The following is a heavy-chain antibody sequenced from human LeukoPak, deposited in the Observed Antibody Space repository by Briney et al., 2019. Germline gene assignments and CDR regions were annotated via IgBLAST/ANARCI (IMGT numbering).Heavy chain of an antibody. Sequence: PGGSLRLSCAASGFTFSSYWMSWVRQAPGKGLEWVANIKQDGSEKYYVDSVKGRFTISRDNAKNSLYLQMNSLRAEDTAVYYCARDESPVYYDSSGYYPTFDYWGQGTLVTVSS. CDR2: IKQDGSEK. J-gene: IGHJ4*02. CDR3: ARDESPVYYDSSGYYPTFDY. D-gene: IGHD3-22*01. CDR1: GFTFSSYW. V-gene: IGHV3-7*01.